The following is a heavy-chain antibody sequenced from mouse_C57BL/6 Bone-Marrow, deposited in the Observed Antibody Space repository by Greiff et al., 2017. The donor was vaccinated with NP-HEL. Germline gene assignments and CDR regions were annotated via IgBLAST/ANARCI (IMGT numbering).Heavy chain of an antibody. CDR3: ARHGDGYLWYFDV. CDR1: GFTFSSYG. J-gene: IGHJ1*03. V-gene: IGHV5-6*01. Sequence: EVMLVESGGDLVKPGGSLKLSCAASGFTFSSYGMSWVRQTPDKRLEWVATISSGGSYTYYPDSVKGRFTISRDNAKNTLYLQMSSLKSEDTAMYYCARHGDGYLWYFDVWGTGTTVTVSS. CDR2: ISSGGSYT. D-gene: IGHD2-3*01.